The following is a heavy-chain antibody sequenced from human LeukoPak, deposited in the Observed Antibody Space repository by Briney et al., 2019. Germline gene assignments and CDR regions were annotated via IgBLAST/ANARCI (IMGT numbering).Heavy chain of an antibody. J-gene: IGHJ6*02. Sequence: GRSLRLSCAASGFTFSSYAMHWVRQAPGKGLEWVAVISYDGSNKYYADSVKGRFTISRDNSKNTLYLQMNSLRAEDTAVYYCARNGLYCSSNSCYSDYYYGMDVWGQGTMVTVSS. CDR2: ISYDGSNK. D-gene: IGHD2-2*02. CDR3: ARNGLYCSSNSCYSDYYYGMDV. V-gene: IGHV3-30*14. CDR1: GFTFSSYA.